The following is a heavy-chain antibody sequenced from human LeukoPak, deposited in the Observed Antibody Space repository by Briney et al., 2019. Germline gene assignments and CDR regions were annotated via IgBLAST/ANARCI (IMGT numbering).Heavy chain of an antibody. J-gene: IGHJ4*02. CDR3: ARDRGSNDPIDY. V-gene: IGHV3-33*08. CDR1: GFTFSSYA. CDR2: IWHNGSNK. D-gene: IGHD2-15*01. Sequence: GGSLRLSCAASGFTFSSYAMSWVRQAPGKGLEWVAVIWHNGSNKYYADSVKGRFTTSRDNSKNTLYLQMNSLRAEDTAVYYCARDRGSNDPIDYWGQGTLVTVSS.